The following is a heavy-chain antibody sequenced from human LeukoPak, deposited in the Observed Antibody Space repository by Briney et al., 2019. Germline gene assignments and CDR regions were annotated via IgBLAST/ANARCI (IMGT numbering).Heavy chain of an antibody. Sequence: SETLSLTCTVSGGSIRSYHWSWIRQPPGKGLEWVGYIYYSGSTNYNPSLKSRVTISVDTSETQFSLRLTSVTAADTAVYFCARHRYSSSSPLDYWGQGILVTVSS. V-gene: IGHV4-59*08. J-gene: IGHJ4*02. D-gene: IGHD6-6*01. CDR1: GGSIRSYH. CDR2: IYYSGST. CDR3: ARHRYSSSSPLDY.